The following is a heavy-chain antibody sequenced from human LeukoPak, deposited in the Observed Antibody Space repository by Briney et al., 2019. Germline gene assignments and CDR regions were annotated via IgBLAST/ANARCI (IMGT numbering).Heavy chain of an antibody. J-gene: IGHJ5*02. V-gene: IGHV3-33*08. CDR2: IWYDGSNK. D-gene: IGHD6-19*01. CDR1: GFTFSSYA. CDR3: ARDVGSSGLSS. Sequence: GGSLRLSCAASGFTFSSYAMSWVRQAPGKGLEWVAVIWYDGSNKYYADSVKGRFTISRDNPKNTLYLQMNSLRAEDTAVYYCARDVGSSGLSSWGQGILVTVSS.